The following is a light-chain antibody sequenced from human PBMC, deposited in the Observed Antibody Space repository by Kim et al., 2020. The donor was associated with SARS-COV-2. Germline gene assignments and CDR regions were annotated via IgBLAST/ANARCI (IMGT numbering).Light chain of an antibody. J-gene: IGLJ3*02. CDR2: RNN. CDR1: SDKFRRKY. V-gene: IGLV1-47*01. CDR3: AAWDGSLSGRV. Sequence: QRDTIRSSGSSDKFRRKYVHWYQQHPGPAPALLIYRNNQRPSGVPDRFSGSKSGTSASLAISGLQSEDEADYYCAAWDGSLSGRVFGGGTQLTVL.